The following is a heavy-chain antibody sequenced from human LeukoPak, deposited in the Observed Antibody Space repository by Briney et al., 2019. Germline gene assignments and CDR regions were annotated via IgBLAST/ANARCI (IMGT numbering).Heavy chain of an antibody. CDR1: GYSISSGYY. J-gene: IGHJ2*01. Sequence: PSETLSLTCTVSGYSISSGYYWGWIRQPPGKGLEWIGSIYHSGGTYYNPSLKSRVSISVDTSKKQFSLKLSSVTAADTAVYYCARVYYSSSYDYWYFDLWGRGTLVTVSS. CDR2: IYHSGGT. V-gene: IGHV4-38-2*02. CDR3: ARVYYSSSYDYWYFDL. D-gene: IGHD6-13*01.